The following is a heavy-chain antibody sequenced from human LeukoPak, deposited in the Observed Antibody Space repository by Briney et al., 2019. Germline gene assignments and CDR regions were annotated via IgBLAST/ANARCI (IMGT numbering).Heavy chain of an antibody. Sequence: PSETLSLTCTVSGGSISSYYWSWIRQPPGKGLEWIEYIYYSGSTNYNPSLKSRVTISVDTSKNQFSLKLSSVTAADTAVYYCARDASIAVAGTDIWGQGTMVTVSS. V-gene: IGHV4-59*01. CDR3: ARDASIAVAGTDI. CDR2: IYYSGST. CDR1: GGSISSYY. D-gene: IGHD6-19*01. J-gene: IGHJ3*02.